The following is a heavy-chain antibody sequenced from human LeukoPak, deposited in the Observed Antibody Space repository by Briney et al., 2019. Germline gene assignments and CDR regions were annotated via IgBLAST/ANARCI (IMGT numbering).Heavy chain of an antibody. CDR2: GVYSGTT. CDR1: RDSIRSYY. V-gene: IGHV4-59*01. Sequence: SETLSLTCSVSRDSIRSYYWSWVRQPPGKGLEWIGYGVYSGTTKYSPSLKSRVDISVDTSKNEVSLNLRSVTATDTAVYYCARVSRIDYGGNPEGDVWGKGTTVIVSS. D-gene: IGHD4-23*01. CDR3: ARVSRIDYGGNPEGDV. J-gene: IGHJ6*04.